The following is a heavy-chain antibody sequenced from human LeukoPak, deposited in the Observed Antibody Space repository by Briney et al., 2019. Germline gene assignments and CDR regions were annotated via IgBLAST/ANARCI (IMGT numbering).Heavy chain of an antibody. Sequence: GGSLRLSCAASGFTFSSYAMLWVRQTPGKGLEWVSSISGSGDKTYFADSVKGRFTISRDNAKNTLYLQMNSLRAEDTAVYYCARGPYNWNHRYYFDYWGQGTLVTVSS. D-gene: IGHD1-20*01. CDR2: ISGSGDKT. V-gene: IGHV3-23*01. CDR1: GFTFSSYA. J-gene: IGHJ4*02. CDR3: ARGPYNWNHRYYFDY.